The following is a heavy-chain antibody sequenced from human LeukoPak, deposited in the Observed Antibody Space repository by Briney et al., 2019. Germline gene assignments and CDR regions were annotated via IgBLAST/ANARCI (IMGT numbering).Heavy chain of an antibody. Sequence: GGSLRLSCAASGFTFSSYWLHWVRQAPGKGLEWVAVIWYDGSNTYYADSVKGRFTISRDNSKSTLYLQMDSLRVEDTAVYYCVRSPMITFGGVIVPGYYFDYWGQGILVTVPS. V-gene: IGHV3-33*08. CDR3: VRSPMITFGGVIVPGYYFDY. J-gene: IGHJ4*02. CDR1: GFTFSSYW. D-gene: IGHD3-16*02. CDR2: IWYDGSNT.